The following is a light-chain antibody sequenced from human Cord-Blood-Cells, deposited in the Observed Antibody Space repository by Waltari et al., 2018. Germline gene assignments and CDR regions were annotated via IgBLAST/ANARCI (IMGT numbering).Light chain of an antibody. CDR2: KAS. CDR3: QQYNSDSGT. Sequence: DIQMILSPSTLSASVGDRVTITCRASQSISSWVAWYQQQPGKAPKLLIYKASSVESGVPSRFSGSGSGTEFALSISRLKTDDFATYDCQQYNSDSGTFGQGTKVEI. V-gene: IGKV1-5*03. CDR1: QSISSW. J-gene: IGKJ1*01.